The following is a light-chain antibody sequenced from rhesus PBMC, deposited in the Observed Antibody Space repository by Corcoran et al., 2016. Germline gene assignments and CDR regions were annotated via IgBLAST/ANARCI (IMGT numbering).Light chain of an antibody. CDR1: QGINNY. CDR3: QKYNNSPFT. J-gene: IGKJ3*01. CDR2: YAS. Sequence: DIQMTQSPSSLSASVGDRVTITCRASQGINNYLSWYQQKPGKAPQPLIYYASSLEKGVPSRFSGSRSGTDDTRTISSLQPEDIATYYCQKYNNSPFTFGPWTKLDIK. V-gene: IGKV1-66*01.